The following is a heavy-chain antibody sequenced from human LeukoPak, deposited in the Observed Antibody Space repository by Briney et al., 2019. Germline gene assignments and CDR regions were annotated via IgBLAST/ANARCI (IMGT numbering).Heavy chain of an antibody. V-gene: IGHV1-69*13. D-gene: IGHD4-23*01. J-gene: IGHJ5*02. Sequence: ASVKVSCKASGGTFSTYAIIWVRQAPGQRLEWMGGILPIFDTGNYAQKFQGRVTVTADASTSTAYMELSSLRSEDTAVYYCARSNYGGHSGVWFDPWGQGTLVTVSS. CDR1: GGTFSTYA. CDR3: ARSNYGGHSGVWFDP. CDR2: ILPIFDTG.